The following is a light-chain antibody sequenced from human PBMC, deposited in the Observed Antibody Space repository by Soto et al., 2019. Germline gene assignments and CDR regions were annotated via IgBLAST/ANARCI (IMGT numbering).Light chain of an antibody. CDR1: QSVAGY. CDR3: QHRSNWRMYT. J-gene: IGKJ2*01. CDR2: DSS. V-gene: IGKV3-11*01. Sequence: ELVLTQSPATLSLSPGERATLSCRASQSVAGYLAWYQQKPGQGPKLLIYDSSTRATGTPARFRGSGSGTDFTITISSLEPEDFAIYYCQHRSNWRMYTFGQGTKLEIK.